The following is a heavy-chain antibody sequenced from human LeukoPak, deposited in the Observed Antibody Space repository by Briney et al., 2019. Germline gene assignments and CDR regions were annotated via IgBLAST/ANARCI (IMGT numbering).Heavy chain of an antibody. V-gene: IGHV3-20*04. CDR1: GFTFDDYG. CDR2: INWNGGST. J-gene: IGHJ4*02. CDR3: AREGPATTTFDY. D-gene: IGHD5-12*01. Sequence: LPGGSLRLSCAASGFTFDDYGMGWVRQAPGKGLEWVSGINWNGGSTGYADSVKGRFTISRDNAKNSLYLQMNSLRAEDTALYYCAREGPATTTFDYWGQGTVVTVSS.